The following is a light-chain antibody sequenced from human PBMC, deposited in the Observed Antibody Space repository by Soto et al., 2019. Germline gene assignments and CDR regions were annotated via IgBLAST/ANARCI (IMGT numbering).Light chain of an antibody. Sequence: QSVLTQPPSASGTPGQTITISCSGSNSDIGSHSVDWYQQFPGRTPRLLINSNDQRPSGVPDRFSGSKSGSSATLAISGLRSEDEADYDCATWADSLNGLVFGGGTKLTVL. CDR3: ATWADSLNGLV. CDR1: NSDIGSHS. V-gene: IGLV1-44*01. CDR2: SND. J-gene: IGLJ2*01.